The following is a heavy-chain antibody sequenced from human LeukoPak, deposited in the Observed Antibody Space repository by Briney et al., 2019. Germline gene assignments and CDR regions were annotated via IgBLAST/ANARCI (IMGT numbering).Heavy chain of an antibody. J-gene: IGHJ4*02. CDR3: ARETTGLARYFDY. V-gene: IGHV4-4*07. Sequence: PSETLSLTCTVSGNSISSYYWSWIRQPAGKGLEWIGRIYTSGSANYNPSLKSRVTMSVDTSKNQFSLNLSSVTAADTAVYYCARETTGLARYFDYWGQGTLVTVSS. CDR1: GNSISSYY. D-gene: IGHD4-11*01. CDR2: IYTSGSA.